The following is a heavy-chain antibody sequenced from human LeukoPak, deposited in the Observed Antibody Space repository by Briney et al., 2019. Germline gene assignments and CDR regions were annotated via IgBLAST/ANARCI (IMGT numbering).Heavy chain of an antibody. CDR2: ISTTGGTT. CDR1: GFTFSSYG. CDR3: AKDTEGYYYDSSGYSDAFDI. V-gene: IGHV3-23*01. J-gene: IGHJ3*02. Sequence: PGGSLRLSCAASGFTFSSYGMSWVRQAPGKGLEWVSAISTTGGTTYYAGSVKGRFTISRDNSRNTLYLQMNSLRAEDTAVYYCAKDTEGYYYDSSGYSDAFDIWGQGTMVTVSS. D-gene: IGHD3-22*01.